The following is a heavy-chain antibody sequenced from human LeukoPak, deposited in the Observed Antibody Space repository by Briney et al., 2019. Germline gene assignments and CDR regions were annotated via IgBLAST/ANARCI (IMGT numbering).Heavy chain of an antibody. CDR1: GFTFSSYS. V-gene: IGHV3-21*01. J-gene: IGHJ4*02. Sequence: KTGGSLRLSCAASGFTFSSYSMNWVRQAPGKGLEWVSSISSSSSYIYYADSVKGRFTISRDNAKNSLYLQMNSLRAEDTAVYYCATQKGYCSSTSCYRDYWDQGTLVTVSS. D-gene: IGHD2-2*02. CDR2: ISSSSSYI. CDR3: ATQKGYCSSTSCYRDY.